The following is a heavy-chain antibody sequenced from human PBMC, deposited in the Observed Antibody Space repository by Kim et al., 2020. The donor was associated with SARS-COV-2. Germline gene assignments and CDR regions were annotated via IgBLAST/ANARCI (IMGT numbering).Heavy chain of an antibody. CDR2: INAGNGNT. CDR3: ARDSPYYDFWSGNPYYYYGMDV. J-gene: IGHJ6*02. D-gene: IGHD3-3*01. V-gene: IGHV1-3*01. Sequence: ASVKVSCKASGYTFTSYAMHWVRQAPGQRLEWMGWINAGNGNTKYSQKFQGRVTITRDTSASTAYMELSSLRSEDTAVYYCARDSPYYDFWSGNPYYYYGMDVWGQGTTVTVSS. CDR1: GYTFTSYA.